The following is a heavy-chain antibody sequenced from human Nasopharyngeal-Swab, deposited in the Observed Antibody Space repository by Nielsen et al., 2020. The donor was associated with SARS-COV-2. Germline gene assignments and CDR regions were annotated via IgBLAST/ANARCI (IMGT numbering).Heavy chain of an antibody. D-gene: IGHD1-7*01. CDR1: GFTFSSYG. Sequence: GGSLRLSCAASGFTFSSYGMHWVRQAPGKGLEWVAVISYDGSNKYYADSVKGRFTISRDNSKNTLYLQMNSLRAEDTAVYYCAHGELYFDYWSQGTLVTVSS. V-gene: IGHV3-30*03. J-gene: IGHJ4*02. CDR2: ISYDGSNK. CDR3: AHGELYFDY.